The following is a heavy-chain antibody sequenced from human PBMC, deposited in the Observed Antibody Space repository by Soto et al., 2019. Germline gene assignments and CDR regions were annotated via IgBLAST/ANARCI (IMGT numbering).Heavy chain of an antibody. CDR3: ARYAQVAVAGTGAHDYYYYGMDV. Sequence: EVQLVQSGAEVKKPGESLKISCKGSGYSFTSQWIGWVRQMPGKGLEWMGIIYPGDSETKYSPPLQGQVTISADKSISTAYLQWSSLKASDTAIYYCARYAQVAVAGTGAHDYYYYGMDVWGQGTTVTVSS. D-gene: IGHD6-19*01. J-gene: IGHJ6*02. CDR2: IYPGDSET. CDR1: GYSFTSQW. V-gene: IGHV5-51*01.